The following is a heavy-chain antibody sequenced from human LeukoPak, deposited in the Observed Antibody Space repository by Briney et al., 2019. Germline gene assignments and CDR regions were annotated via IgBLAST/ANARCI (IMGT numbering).Heavy chain of an antibody. CDR3: AKEKVVDLIRAFDI. J-gene: IGHJ3*02. CDR2: IWDDGSYK. Sequence: GGSLRLSCAASGFSFSNYGVHWVRQAPGKGLEWVAVIWDDGSYKYYADSVKGRFTISRDNSKNTLYLQMNSLRAEDTALYYCAKEKVVDLIRAFDIWGQGTMVTVSS. D-gene: IGHD2-15*01. CDR1: GFSFSNYG. V-gene: IGHV3-33*06.